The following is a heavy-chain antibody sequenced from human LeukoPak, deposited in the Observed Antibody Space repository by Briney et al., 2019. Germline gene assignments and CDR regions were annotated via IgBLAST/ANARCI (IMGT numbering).Heavy chain of an antibody. CDR3: ARGSNYGSY. D-gene: IGHD4-11*01. V-gene: IGHV4-34*01. J-gene: IGHJ4*02. Sequence: PSETLSLTCAVYGGSFSGYYWSWIRQPPGKGLEWIGEINHSGSTNYNPSLKSRVTISVDTSKNQFSLKLSSVTAADTAVYYCARGSNYGSYWGQGTLVTVSS. CDR1: GGSFSGYY. CDR2: INHSGST.